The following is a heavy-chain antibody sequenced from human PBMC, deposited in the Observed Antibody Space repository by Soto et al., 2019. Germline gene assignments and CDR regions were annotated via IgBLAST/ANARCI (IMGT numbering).Heavy chain of an antibody. CDR3: ARGEHYYGSGTDV. D-gene: IGHD3-10*01. J-gene: IGHJ6*02. Sequence: SSETLSLTCAVSGGSISSGDYYWSWIRQPPGKGLEWIGYIYYSGSTYYNPSLKSRVTISVDTSKNQFSLKLSSVTAADTAVYYCARGEHYYGSGTDVWGQGTTVTVSS. CDR2: IYYSGST. V-gene: IGHV4-30-4*01. CDR1: GGSISSGDYY.